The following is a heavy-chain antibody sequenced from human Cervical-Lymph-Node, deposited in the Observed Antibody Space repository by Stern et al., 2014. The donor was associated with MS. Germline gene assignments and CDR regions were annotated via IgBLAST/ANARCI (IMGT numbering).Heavy chain of an antibody. D-gene: IGHD1-14*01. CDR3: ARQTTAWASDV. CDR1: GFKFSIYW. Sequence: DVQLEESGAELIRPGESLKISFKGSGFKFSIYWIAWVRQMPGKGLEWMWFIYPGDSETRYSTSFQGQVTMSADKSTSTAYLQWSSLNASDTAMYFCARQTTAWASDVWGQGTLVTVSS. CDR2: IYPGDSET. V-gene: IGHV5-51*01. J-gene: IGHJ4*02.